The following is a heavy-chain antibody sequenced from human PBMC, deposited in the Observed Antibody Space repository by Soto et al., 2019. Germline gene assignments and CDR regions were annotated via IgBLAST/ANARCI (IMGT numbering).Heavy chain of an antibody. V-gene: IGHV4-34*01. Sequence: ETLSLTCAXXXXSFSXXXXXXIRQPPGKXLXWIGEINHXXSTNXNPSLKSRVTISVDTSKNQFSLKLSSVTAADTAVYYCARRPFVLRFLEWLPRTQYYYXYYGMDVWGQGTTVTVSS. J-gene: IGHJ6*02. CDR1: XXSFSXXX. CDR3: ARRPFVLRFLEWLPRTQYYYXYYGMDV. CDR2: INHXXST. D-gene: IGHD3-3*01.